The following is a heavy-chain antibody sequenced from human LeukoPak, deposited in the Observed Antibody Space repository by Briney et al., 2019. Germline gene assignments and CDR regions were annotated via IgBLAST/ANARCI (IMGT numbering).Heavy chain of an antibody. CDR3: VRNASDSGTSYFDY. D-gene: IGHD1-26*01. V-gene: IGHV4-39*01. J-gene: IGHJ4*02. Sequence: SETLSLTCTVSGGSISSGTYYWGWVRQPPGKGLEWIGSIYYSGSTSYNPSLKSRVTISVDTSKNQFSLKLDSVTAADTAVYYCVRNASDSGTSYFDYWGQGTLVTVSS. CDR1: GGSISSGTYY. CDR2: IYYSGST.